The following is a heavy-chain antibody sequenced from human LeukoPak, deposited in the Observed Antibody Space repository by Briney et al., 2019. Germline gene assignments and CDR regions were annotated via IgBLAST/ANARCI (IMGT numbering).Heavy chain of an antibody. Sequence: GGSLRLSCAASGFTFSSYWMNWVRQAPGKGLEWVANIKQDGSDKYYVDSVKGRFTISRDNAKNSLYLQMNSLRAEHTAVYYCAREASDYYDSSGGFDYWGQGTLVTVSS. D-gene: IGHD3-22*01. V-gene: IGHV3-7*01. CDR1: GFTFSSYW. J-gene: IGHJ4*02. CDR2: IKQDGSDK. CDR3: AREASDYYDSSGGFDY.